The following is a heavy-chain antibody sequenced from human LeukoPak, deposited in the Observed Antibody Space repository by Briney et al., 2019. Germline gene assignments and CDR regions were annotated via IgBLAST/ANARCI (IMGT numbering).Heavy chain of an antibody. Sequence: ASVKVSCKASGYTFSSYGISWVRQAPGQGLEWMGWISGYNGNTNYAQKLQGRVTMTTDTSTSTAYMELRSLRSDDTAVYYCARDTNIPESETFHYWGQGTLVTVSS. CDR3: ARDTNIPESETFHY. CDR1: GYTFSSYG. J-gene: IGHJ4*02. V-gene: IGHV1-18*01. CDR2: ISGYNGNT. D-gene: IGHD2-2*02.